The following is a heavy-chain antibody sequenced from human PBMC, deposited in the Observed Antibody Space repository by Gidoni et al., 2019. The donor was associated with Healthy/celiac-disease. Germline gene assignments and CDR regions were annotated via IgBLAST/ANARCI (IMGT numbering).Heavy chain of an antibody. CDR1: GYTFTSYD. CDR3: ARSGPSKIETIFGVVIRQKKGNWFDP. D-gene: IGHD3-3*01. Sequence: QVQLVQSGAEVKKPGASVKVSCKASGYTFTSYDINWVRQATGQGLEWMGWMNPNSGNTGYAQKFQGRVTMTRNTSISTAYMELSSLRSEDTAVYYCARSGPSKIETIFGVVIRQKKGNWFDPWGQGTLVTVSS. CDR2: MNPNSGNT. V-gene: IGHV1-8*01. J-gene: IGHJ5*02.